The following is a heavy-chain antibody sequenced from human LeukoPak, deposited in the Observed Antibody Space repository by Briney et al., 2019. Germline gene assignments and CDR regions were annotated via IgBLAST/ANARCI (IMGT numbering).Heavy chain of an antibody. J-gene: IGHJ4*02. D-gene: IGHD5-24*01. CDR1: GGTFSSYA. Sequence: SVKVSCKASGGTFSSYAISWVRQAPGQGLEWMGGIIPIFGIANYAQKFQGRVTITADESTSTAYMELSSLRSEDTAVYYCASESRRWLQLGSGYYFDYWGQGTLVTVSS. CDR3: ASESRRWLQLGSGYYFDY. CDR2: IIPIFGIA. V-gene: IGHV1-69*01.